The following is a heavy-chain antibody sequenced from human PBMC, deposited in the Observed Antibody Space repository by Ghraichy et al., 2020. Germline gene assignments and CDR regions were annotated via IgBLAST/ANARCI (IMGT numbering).Heavy chain of an antibody. J-gene: IGHJ4*02. CDR1: GFTFSNSV. V-gene: IGHV3-23*01. D-gene: IGHD3/OR15-3a*01. CDR2: ITATGGNT. Sequence: GGSLRLSCAVSGFTFSNSVMSWVRQAPGKGLEWVSVITATGGNTYYADSVKGRFTISRDNSKNTLFLQMNSMRAEDTAVYYCAKTLWTGYVYFDSWGQGTLVTVS. CDR3: AKTLWTGYVYFDS.